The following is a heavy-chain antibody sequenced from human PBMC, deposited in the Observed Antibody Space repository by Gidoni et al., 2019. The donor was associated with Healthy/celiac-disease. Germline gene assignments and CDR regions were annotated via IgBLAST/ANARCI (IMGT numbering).Heavy chain of an antibody. CDR3: TSPYSWSYYGNY. CDR2: IKSKTDGGTT. J-gene: IGHJ4*02. D-gene: IGHD1-26*01. Sequence: VQLVESGGGLVKPGGSLRLVCAASGFAFSNAWMRWVGQAAGNGLEFVCRIKSKTDGGTTDYAAPVKGRFTISSDDSKNTRYLQMNSLKTEDTAVYDCTSPYSWSYYGNYWGQGTLVTVSS. CDR1: GFAFSNAW. V-gene: IGHV3-15*01.